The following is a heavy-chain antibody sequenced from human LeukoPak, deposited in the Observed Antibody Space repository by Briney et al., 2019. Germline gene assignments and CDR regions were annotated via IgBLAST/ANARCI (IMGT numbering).Heavy chain of an antibody. CDR1: GGSISSSSYY. CDR2: IYYSGIT. D-gene: IGHD6-19*01. Sequence: SETLSLTCTVSGGSISSSSYYWGWIRQPPGKGLEWIGSIYYSGITYYNPSLKSRVTISIDTSKNQFSLKLSSVTAADTAVYYCARLSVSSGWDLDYWGQGTLVTVSS. V-gene: IGHV4-39*01. J-gene: IGHJ4*02. CDR3: ARLSVSSGWDLDY.